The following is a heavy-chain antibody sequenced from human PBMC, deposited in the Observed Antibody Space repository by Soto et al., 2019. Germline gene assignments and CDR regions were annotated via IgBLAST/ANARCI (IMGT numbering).Heavy chain of an antibody. Sequence: GSLRLSCTASGFPFSHYAMNWVRQGPGTRLEWVADISGSGDSARYADSVRGRFTISRDNSRDTLYLQMNSLRVDDTAVYYCGKERRGSGWSVCNFWGQGALVTVSS. V-gene: IGHV3-23*01. D-gene: IGHD6-19*01. CDR1: GFPFSHYA. CDR2: ISGSGDSA. CDR3: GKERRGSGWSVCNF. J-gene: IGHJ4*02.